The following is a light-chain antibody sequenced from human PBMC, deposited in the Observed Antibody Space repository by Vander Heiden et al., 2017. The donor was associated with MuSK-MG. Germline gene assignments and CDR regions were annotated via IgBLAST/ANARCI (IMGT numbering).Light chain of an antibody. V-gene: IGLV2-23*02. CDR3: CSYAGSSTFE. CDR2: EAR. J-gene: IGLJ2*01. Sequence: HSALPQPASVSRSPAQSIPLSCPATSSDVRSYDLLSLYQPHTGQAPKLMIHEARKRPSGVSNRCSGSKSGNPASLTSSGLQAEDEADYYCCSYAGSSTFEFGGGTKLTVL. CDR1: SSDVRSYDL.